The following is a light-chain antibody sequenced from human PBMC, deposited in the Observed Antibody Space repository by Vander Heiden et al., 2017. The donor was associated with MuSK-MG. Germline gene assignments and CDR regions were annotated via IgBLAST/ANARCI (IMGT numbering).Light chain of an antibody. J-gene: IGKJ5*01. CDR1: QNIKSY. CDR2: AAS. CDR3: QQTHYAPIT. V-gene: IGKV1-39*01. Sequence: DIQMTQSPSSLPASVGDRVSITCRTSQNIKSYLNWYQGKPGKPPRLLVYAASNLQGGVPSRFSGGGYGTDFTLTINRLQPEDFATYFCQQTHYAPITFGQGTLLDIK.